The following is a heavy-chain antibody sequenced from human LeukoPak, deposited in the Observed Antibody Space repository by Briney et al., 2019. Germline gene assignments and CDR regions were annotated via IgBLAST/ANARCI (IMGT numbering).Heavy chain of an antibody. CDR1: GFTFSSYW. CDR3: ARYGRNYDFWSGYRYYYYMDV. J-gene: IGHJ6*03. Sequence: GGSLRLSCAASGFTFSSYWMHCVRQAPGKGLVWVSRINSDGSSTSYADSVKGRFTISRDNAKNTLYLQMNSLRAEDTAVYYCARYGRNYDFWSGYRYYYYMDVWGKGTTVTVSS. CDR2: INSDGSST. V-gene: IGHV3-74*01. D-gene: IGHD3-3*01.